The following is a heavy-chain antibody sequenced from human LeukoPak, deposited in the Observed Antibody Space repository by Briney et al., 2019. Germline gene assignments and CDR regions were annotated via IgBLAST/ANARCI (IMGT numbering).Heavy chain of an antibody. Sequence: PGGSLRLSCAASGFTFSSYAMSWVRQAPGKGLEWVSAISGSGGSTYYADSVKGRFTISRDNSKNTLYLQMNSLRAEDTAVYYCARDDFYYYYIDVWGKGTTVTVSS. CDR2: ISGSGGST. J-gene: IGHJ6*03. V-gene: IGHV3-23*01. CDR3: ARDDFYYYYIDV. CDR1: GFTFSSYA. D-gene: IGHD2-21*02.